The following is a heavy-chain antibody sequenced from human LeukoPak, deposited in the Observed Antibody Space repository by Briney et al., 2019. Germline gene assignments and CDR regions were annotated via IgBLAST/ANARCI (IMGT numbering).Heavy chain of an antibody. CDR1: GYTFTSYG. CDR3: ARGTVLLWFGEFSINHWFDP. CDR2: ISAYNGNT. V-gene: IGHV1-18*01. Sequence: GASVKVSCKASGYTFTSYGISWVRQAPGQGLEWMGWISAYNGNTNYAQKLQGRVTMTTDTSTSTAYMELRSLRSDDTAVYYCARGTVLLWFGEFSINHWFDPWGQGTLVTVSS. J-gene: IGHJ5*02. D-gene: IGHD3-10*01.